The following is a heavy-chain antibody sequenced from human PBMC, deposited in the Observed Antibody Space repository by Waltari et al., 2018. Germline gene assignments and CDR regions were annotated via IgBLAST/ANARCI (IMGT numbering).Heavy chain of an antibody. CDR1: GGTFSSYA. CDR2: IIPIFCTA. J-gene: IGHJ3*02. V-gene: IGHV1-69*05. CDR3: ANTYSSSWYGDAFDI. Sequence: QVQLVQSGAEVKKPGSSVKVSCKASGGTFSSYAISWVRQAPGQGLEWMGGIIPIFCTANYAQKVQGRVTITTDESTSTAYMELSSLRSEDTAVYYCANTYSSSWYGDAFDIWGQGTMVTVSS. D-gene: IGHD6-13*01.